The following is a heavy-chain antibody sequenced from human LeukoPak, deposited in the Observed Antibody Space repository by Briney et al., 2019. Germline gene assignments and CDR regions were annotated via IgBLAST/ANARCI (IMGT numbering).Heavy chain of an antibody. V-gene: IGHV1-46*01. Sequence: ASVKVSCKASGYTFTSYYIHWVRQAPGQGLEWMGIINPSDGKTKYAQKFQGRVTMTRDTSTSTVYMELSSLRSEGTAVYYCARGYSGYDSDYWGQGTLVTVSS. CDR2: INPSDGKT. J-gene: IGHJ4*02. D-gene: IGHD5-12*01. CDR1: GYTFTSYY. CDR3: ARGYSGYDSDY.